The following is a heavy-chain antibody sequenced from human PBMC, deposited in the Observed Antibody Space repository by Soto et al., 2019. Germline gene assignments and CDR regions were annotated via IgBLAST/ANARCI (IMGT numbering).Heavy chain of an antibody. CDR1: GFTFSDYV. D-gene: IGHD3-3*02. CDR3: ARVRLSIAVNDALDV. CDR2: MTYDGATE. J-gene: IGHJ3*01. Sequence: QVRLVESGGGVVQPGTSLRLSCAASGFTFSDYVIHWDRQAAGKGLEWVASMTYDGATEYYADSVKGRFTISRDNSKWALSLQMNSLRPDDTAVYYCARVRLSIAVNDALDVWGQGTTVTVSS. V-gene: IGHV3-30*14.